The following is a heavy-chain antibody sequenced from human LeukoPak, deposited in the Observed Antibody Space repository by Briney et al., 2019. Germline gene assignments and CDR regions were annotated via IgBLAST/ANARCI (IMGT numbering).Heavy chain of an antibody. V-gene: IGHV1-2*02. CDR2: IYPDSGGT. CDR3: ARGRSDYYLDS. Sequence: ASVKVSCKASGYTFTDYYMHWVRRAPGHGLEWMGWIYPDSGGTNSAQKFQGRVTMTRDTSISTAYMGLSRLTSDDTAVYYCARGRSDYYLDSWGQGTLVTVSS. CDR1: GYTFTDYY. D-gene: IGHD3-10*01. J-gene: IGHJ4*02.